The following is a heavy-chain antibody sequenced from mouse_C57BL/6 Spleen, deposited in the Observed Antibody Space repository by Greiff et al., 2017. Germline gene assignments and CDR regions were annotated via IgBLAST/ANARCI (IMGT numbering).Heavy chain of an antibody. D-gene: IGHD2-5*01. CDR1: GFTFSDYG. J-gene: IGHJ1*03. CDR3: ARQGYSNYAWYFDV. CDR2: ISSGSSTI. Sequence: EVKLVESGGGLVKPGGSLKLSCAASGFTFSDYGMHWVRQAPEKGLEWVAYISSGSSTIYYADTVKGRFTISRDNAKNTLFLQMTSLRSEDTAMYYCARQGYSNYAWYFDVWGTGTTVTVSS. V-gene: IGHV5-17*01.